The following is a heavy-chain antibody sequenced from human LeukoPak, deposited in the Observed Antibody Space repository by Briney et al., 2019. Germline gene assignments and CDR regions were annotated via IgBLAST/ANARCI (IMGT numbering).Heavy chain of an antibody. CDR3: YGSGSYYNPFIDY. V-gene: IGHV3-66*01. J-gene: IGHJ4*02. Sequence: PGGSLRLSCAASGFTVSSNYMSWVRQAPGKGLEWVSVIYSGGSTYYADSVKGRFTISRDNSKNTLYLQMNSLRAEDTAVYYCYGSGSYYNPFIDYWGQGTLVTVSS. CDR2: IYSGGST. D-gene: IGHD3-10*01. CDR1: GFTVSSNY.